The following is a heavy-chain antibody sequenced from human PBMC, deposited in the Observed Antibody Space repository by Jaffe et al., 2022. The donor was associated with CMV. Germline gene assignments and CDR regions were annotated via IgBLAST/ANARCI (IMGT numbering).Heavy chain of an antibody. D-gene: IGHD5-12*01. Sequence: QVQLVQSGAEVKKPGSSVKVSCKASGGTFSSYAISWVRQAPGQGLEWMGGIIPIFGTANYAQKFQGRVTITADESTSTAYMELSSLRSEDTAVYYCARDRLGEMATLRGPDAFDIWGQGTMVTVSS. J-gene: IGHJ3*02. CDR2: IIPIFGTA. CDR3: ARDRLGEMATLRGPDAFDI. CDR1: GGTFSSYA. V-gene: IGHV1-69*01.